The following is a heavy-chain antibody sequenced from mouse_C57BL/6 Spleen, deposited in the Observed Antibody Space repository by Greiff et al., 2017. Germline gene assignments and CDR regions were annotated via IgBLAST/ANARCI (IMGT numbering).Heavy chain of an antibody. D-gene: IGHD1-1*01. Sequence: EVQLQQSGPELVKPGASVKISCKASGYTFTDYYMNWVKQSHGKSLEWIGDINPNNGGTSYNQKFKGKATLTVDKSSSTAYMELRSLTSEDSAVYYCARSETVVAGDYFDYWGQGTTLTVSS. CDR3: ARSETVVAGDYFDY. V-gene: IGHV1-26*01. CDR2: INPNNGGT. CDR1: GYTFTDYY. J-gene: IGHJ2*01.